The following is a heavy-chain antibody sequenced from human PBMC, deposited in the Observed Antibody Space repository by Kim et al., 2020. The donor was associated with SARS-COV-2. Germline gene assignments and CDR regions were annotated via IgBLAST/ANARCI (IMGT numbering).Heavy chain of an antibody. CDR2: MNPNSGDT. Sequence: ASVKVSCKAYGYTFTSYDINWVRQATGQGLEWMGSMNPNSGDTGFAQKFQGRLTMTRDTSISTAYMELSSLRSEDTAVYYCARGSVKVPAAAASWGQGTL. J-gene: IGHJ1*01. V-gene: IGHV1-8*01. D-gene: IGHD2-2*01. CDR3: ARGSVKVPAAAAS. CDR1: GYTFTSYD.